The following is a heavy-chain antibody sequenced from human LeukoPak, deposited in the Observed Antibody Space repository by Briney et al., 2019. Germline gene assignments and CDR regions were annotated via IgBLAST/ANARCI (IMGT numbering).Heavy chain of an antibody. CDR3: TTLGYHLDS. CDR1: GFNFRGYN. CDR2: FAGSDTTK. V-gene: IGHV3-48*04. D-gene: IGHD3-22*01. Sequence: GGSLRLSCAASGFNFRGYNMNWVRQAPGKGLEWVAYFAGSDTTKYYADSVRGRFTISRDNAKNSLYLQMNSLRAEDTALYYCTTLGYHLDSWGQGTLVTVSS. J-gene: IGHJ4*02.